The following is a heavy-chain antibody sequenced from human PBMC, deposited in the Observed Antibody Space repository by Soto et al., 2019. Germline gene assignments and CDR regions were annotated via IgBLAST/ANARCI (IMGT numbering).Heavy chain of an antibody. CDR1: GDSISRGGYY. CDR3: ERTTMKLGVSHLDS. CDR2: IYHSGSS. Sequence: SETLSLTCTVSGDSISRGGYYWTWIRQHPGKGLEWIGYIYHSGSSFYNPSLKSRAMLSVDTSKNQFSLRLSSVTAADTAVYSCERTTMKLGVSHLDSWGQGTLVPVSS. V-gene: IGHV4-31*03. J-gene: IGHJ4*02. D-gene: IGHD3-10*01.